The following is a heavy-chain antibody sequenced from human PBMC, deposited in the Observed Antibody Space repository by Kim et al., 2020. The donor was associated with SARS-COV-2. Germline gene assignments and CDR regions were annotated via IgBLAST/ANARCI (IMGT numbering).Heavy chain of an antibody. Sequence: SETLSLTCTVSGGSISSSSYYWGWIRQPPGKGLEWIGSIYYSGSTYYNPSLKSRVTISVDTSKNQFSLKLSSVTAADTAVYYCARQGGRIAVAGYFDYWGQGTLVTVSS. CDR1: GGSISSSSYY. J-gene: IGHJ4*02. CDR2: IYYSGST. D-gene: IGHD6-19*01. V-gene: IGHV4-39*01. CDR3: ARQGGRIAVAGYFDY.